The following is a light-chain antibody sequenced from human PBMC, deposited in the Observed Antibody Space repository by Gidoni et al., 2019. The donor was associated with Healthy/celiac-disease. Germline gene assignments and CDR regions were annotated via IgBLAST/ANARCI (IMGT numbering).Light chain of an antibody. CDR3: QQYNSYPET. V-gene: IGKV1-5*01. CDR1: QSISSW. J-gene: IGKJ1*01. Sequence: DIQMTQSPSTLSASVGDRVTITCRASQSISSWLAWYQQKPGKAPKLLIYDASSLESGVPSRVSGSGSGTEFTLTISSLQPDEFATYYCQQYNSYPETFGQGTKVEIK. CDR2: DAS.